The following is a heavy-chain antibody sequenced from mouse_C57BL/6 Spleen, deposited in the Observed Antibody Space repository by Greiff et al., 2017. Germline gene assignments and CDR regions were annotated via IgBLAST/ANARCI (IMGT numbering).Heavy chain of an antibody. CDR2: IYPGSGST. D-gene: IGHD1-1*01. CDR3: ARDGSGAMDY. Sequence: QVQLQQPGAELVKPGASVKMSCKASGYTFTSYWITWVKQRPGQGLEWIGDIYPGSGSTNYNEKFKSKATLTGDTSSSTAYMQLSSLTSEDSAVYYCARDGSGAMDYWGQGTSVTVSS. V-gene: IGHV1-55*01. CDR1: GYTFTSYW. J-gene: IGHJ4*01.